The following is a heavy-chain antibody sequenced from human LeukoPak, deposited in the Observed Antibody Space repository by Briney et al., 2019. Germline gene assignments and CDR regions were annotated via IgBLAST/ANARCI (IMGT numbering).Heavy chain of an antibody. J-gene: IGHJ3*02. CDR3: AQDVVPARFSALDI. D-gene: IGHD2-2*01. Sequence: ASVKVSCKASGYTFTNYGISWVRQAPGQGLEWMGGIIPILGTANYAQKFQGRVTITADESTSTAYMELSSLRSEDTAVYYCAQDVVPARFSALDIWGQGTMVTVSS. CDR1: GYTFTNYG. CDR2: IIPILGTA. V-gene: IGHV1-69*13.